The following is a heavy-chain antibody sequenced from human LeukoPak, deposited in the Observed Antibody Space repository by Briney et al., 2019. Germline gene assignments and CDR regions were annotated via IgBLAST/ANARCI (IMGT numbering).Heavy chain of an antibody. V-gene: IGHV1-2*02. CDR2: INPNSGGT. Sequence: ASVKVPCKASGYTFTGYYMHWVRQAPGQGLEWMGWINPNSGGTNYAQKFQGRVTMTRDTSISTAYMELSRLRSDDTAVYYCARVLDSGANYDAFDIWGQGTMVTVSS. CDR3: ARVLDSGANYDAFDI. CDR1: GYTFTGYY. D-gene: IGHD4/OR15-4a*01. J-gene: IGHJ3*02.